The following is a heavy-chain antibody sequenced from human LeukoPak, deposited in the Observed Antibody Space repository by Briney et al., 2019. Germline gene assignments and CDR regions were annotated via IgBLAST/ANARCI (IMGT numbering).Heavy chain of an antibody. J-gene: IGHJ4*02. V-gene: IGHV4-34*01. D-gene: IGHD6-13*01. Sequence: SETLSLTCAVYGGSFSGYYWSWIRQPPGKGLEWIGEINHSGSTNYNPSLKSRVTISVDTSKNQFSLKLSSVTAADTAVYYCATLAARGFDYWGQGTLVTVSS. CDR1: GGSFSGYY. CDR3: ATLAARGFDY. CDR2: INHSGST.